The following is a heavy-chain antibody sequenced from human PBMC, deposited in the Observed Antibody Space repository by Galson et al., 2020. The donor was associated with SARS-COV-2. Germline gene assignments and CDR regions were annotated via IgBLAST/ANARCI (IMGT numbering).Heavy chain of an antibody. J-gene: IGHJ3*02. D-gene: IGHD1-26*01. CDR1: GFTFSDYY. CDR3: AREPVEWATIRGPFEI. Sequence: GGSLRLSCAASGFTFSDYYMSWIRQAPGKGLEWVSYISSSSSYTNYADSVKGRFTISRDDAKNSLYLQMNSLRAEDTAVYYCAREPVEWATIRGPFEIWGQGTMVTVSS. V-gene: IGHV3-11*06. CDR2: ISSSSSYT.